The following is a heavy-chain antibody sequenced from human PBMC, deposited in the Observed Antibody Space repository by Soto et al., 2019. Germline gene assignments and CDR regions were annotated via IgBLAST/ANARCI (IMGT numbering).Heavy chain of an antibody. CDR1: GYSFTSYW. D-gene: IGHD6-6*01. Sequence: PGESLKISCKGSGYSFTSYWISWVRQMPGKGLEWMGRIDPSDSYTNYSPSFQGHVTISADKSISTAYLQWSSLKASDTAMYYCACQASIAVQDYYHYGMDVWGQGTTVTVSS. CDR2: IDPSDSYT. CDR3: ACQASIAVQDYYHYGMDV. V-gene: IGHV5-10-1*01. J-gene: IGHJ6*02.